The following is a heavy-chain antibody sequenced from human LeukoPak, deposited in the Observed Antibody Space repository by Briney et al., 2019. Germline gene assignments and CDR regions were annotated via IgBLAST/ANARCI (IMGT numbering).Heavy chain of an antibody. CDR3: AGQGYNGYDSPFYFDY. V-gene: IGHV4-39*01. J-gene: IGHJ4*02. CDR2: IYYTGST. Sequence: SETLSLTCTVSGGSISSSSYYWGWIRQPPGKGLEWIGSIYYTGSTYYNPSLKSRVTIFVDTSKNHFSLKLSSVTAADTAVYYCAGQGYNGYDSPFYFDYWGQGTLVTVSS. D-gene: IGHD5-12*01. CDR1: GGSISSSSYY.